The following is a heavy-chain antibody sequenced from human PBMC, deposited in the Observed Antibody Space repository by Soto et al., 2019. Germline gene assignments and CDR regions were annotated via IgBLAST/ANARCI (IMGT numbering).Heavy chain of an antibody. V-gene: IGHV3-15*01. Sequence: LRLSCAASGFTFNNAWMTWVRQAPGKGLEWVGRIKSKTDGETTDYAAPVKGRFTISRDDSKNTLYLQMNSLKTEDTAVYYCTRGGGQYFAMDVWGQGTTVTVSS. J-gene: IGHJ6*02. CDR2: IKSKTDGETT. CDR1: GFTFNNAW. CDR3: TRGGGQYFAMDV.